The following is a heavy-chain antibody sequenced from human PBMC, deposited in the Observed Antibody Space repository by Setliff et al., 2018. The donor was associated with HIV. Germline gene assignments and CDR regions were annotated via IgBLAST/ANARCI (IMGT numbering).Heavy chain of an antibody. D-gene: IGHD3-9*01. Sequence: ASVKVSCKSSAGSFSIFAINWVRQAPGQGLEWMGRINPNSGDTNYAQKFQGRVTLTIDTSISTAYMELSRLRSDDTAVYFCARGLGASTDFNFFSIWGQGTMVTVSS. CDR1: AGSFSIFA. V-gene: IGHV1-2*06. CDR3: ARGLGASTDFNFFSI. J-gene: IGHJ3*02. CDR2: INPNSGDT.